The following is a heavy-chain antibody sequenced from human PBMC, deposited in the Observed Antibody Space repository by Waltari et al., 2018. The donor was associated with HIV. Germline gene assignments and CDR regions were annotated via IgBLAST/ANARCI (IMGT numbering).Heavy chain of an antibody. V-gene: IGHV4-34*01. CDR3: ARGPYYYDLRGAALVRGDYSYYCGLDA. D-gene: IGHD3-22*01. CDR2: INERGTS. J-gene: IGHJ6*02. CDR1: GGSFTGYY. Sequence: QVRLEQWGPGLLKPSESLSLTCAVYGGSFTGYYWTWVRQSPGKGLEGIGEINERGTSAYNPSLGGGVSMSIDRSKNQVSLKLGSVTAADTAVYYCARGPYYYDLRGAALVRGDYSYYCGLDAWGQGTTVTVSS.